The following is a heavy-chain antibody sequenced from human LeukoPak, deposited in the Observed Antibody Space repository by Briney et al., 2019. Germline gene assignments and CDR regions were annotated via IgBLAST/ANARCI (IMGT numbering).Heavy chain of an antibody. V-gene: IGHV3-30-3*01. J-gene: IGHJ6*02. D-gene: IGHD3-10*01. CDR1: GFTFSAFA. CDR2: ISYDASNK. CDR3: AKDRYYGSGSYYAYYYYGMDV. Sequence: PGGSLRLSCAASGFTFSAFAMHWARQAPGKGLEWVAAISYDASNKYYAVSVRGRFTISRDNSRNTLFLQMNSLRADDTAVYYCAKDRYYGSGSYYAYYYYGMDVWGQGTTVTVSS.